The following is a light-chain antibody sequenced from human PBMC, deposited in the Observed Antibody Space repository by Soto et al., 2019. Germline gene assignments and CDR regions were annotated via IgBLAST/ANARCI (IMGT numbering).Light chain of an antibody. CDR3: QAWDSSTGV. V-gene: IGLV3-1*01. J-gene: IGLJ2*01. Sequence: SYELTQPPSVSVSPGQTASITCSGDKLGNKYACWYQQKSGQSPVLVIYEDSKRPSGIPERFSGSNSGNTATLTISGIQAMDEADYYCQAWDSSTGVFGGGTKLTVL. CDR1: KLGNKY. CDR2: EDS.